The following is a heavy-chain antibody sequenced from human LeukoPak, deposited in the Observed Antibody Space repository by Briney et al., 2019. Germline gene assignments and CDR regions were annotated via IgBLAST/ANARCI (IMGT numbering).Heavy chain of an antibody. CDR1: GFTFSSYS. V-gene: IGHV3-21*01. D-gene: IGHD3-10*01. CDR2: ISSSSGYI. CDR3: ARSQGSDY. Sequence: GGSLRLSCAASGFTFSSYSMNWVRQAPGKGLEWVSSISSSSGYIYYADSVKGRFTISRDNAKNSLYLQMNSLRAEDTAVYYCARSQGSDYWGQGTLVTVSS. J-gene: IGHJ4*02.